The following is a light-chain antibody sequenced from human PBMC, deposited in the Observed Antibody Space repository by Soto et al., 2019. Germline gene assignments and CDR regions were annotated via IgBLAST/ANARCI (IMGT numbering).Light chain of an antibody. Sequence: DIQMTQSPSTLSASVGDRVTITCRASQDINRWLAWYQQKPGKAPKILIYNADTLESGVPSRFSGSGHGTEFILTISSLQPDDFATYYCQQFSLYWAFGQGTKV. CDR3: QQFSLYWA. CDR2: NAD. J-gene: IGKJ1*01. V-gene: IGKV1-5*01. CDR1: QDINRW.